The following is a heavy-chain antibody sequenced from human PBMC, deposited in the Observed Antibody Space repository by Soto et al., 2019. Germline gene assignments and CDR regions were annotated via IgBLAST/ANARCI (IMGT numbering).Heavy chain of an antibody. V-gene: IGHV3-64*01. CDR1: GFTLSGYA. J-gene: IGHJ6*03. Sequence: GGSLRLSCAAAGFTLSGYAMDWVRQAPGKGLEYVSGISSNGVGTYYANSVQGRFTISRDNSKNTVYLQMGSLRPEDMAVYYCARRAHPAFSYMDVWGQGTTVTVSS. CDR3: ARRAHPAFSYMDV. CDR2: ISSNGVGT.